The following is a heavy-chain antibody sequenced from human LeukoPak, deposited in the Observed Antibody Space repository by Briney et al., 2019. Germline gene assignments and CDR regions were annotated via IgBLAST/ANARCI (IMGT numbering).Heavy chain of an antibody. Sequence: ASVKVSCKASGYTFTGYYMHWVRQAPGQGLEWMGWINPNSGDTNYAQKFQGRGTMTRDTSISTAYMELSRLRSDDTAVYYCAREDGDYEGICYDYWGQGTLVTVSS. CDR2: INPNSGDT. D-gene: IGHD4-17*01. CDR3: AREDGDYEGICYDY. CDR1: GYTFTGYY. V-gene: IGHV1-2*02. J-gene: IGHJ4*02.